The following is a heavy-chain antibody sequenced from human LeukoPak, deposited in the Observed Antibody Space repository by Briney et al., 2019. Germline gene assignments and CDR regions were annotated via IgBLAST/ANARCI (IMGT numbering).Heavy chain of an antibody. CDR1: GFTFSSYS. CDR2: ISSSSYI. Sequence: GGSLRLSCAASGFTFSSYSMNWVRQAPGKGLEWVSSISSSSYIYYADSVKGRFTISRDNAKNSLYLQMNSLRAEDTALYYCAKDSGYDTPFRYMDVWGKGTTVTISS. V-gene: IGHV3-21*04. D-gene: IGHD5-12*01. CDR3: AKDSGYDTPFRYMDV. J-gene: IGHJ6*03.